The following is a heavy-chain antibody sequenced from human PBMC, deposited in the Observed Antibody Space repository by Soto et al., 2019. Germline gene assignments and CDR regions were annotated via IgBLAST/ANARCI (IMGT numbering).Heavy chain of an antibody. J-gene: IGHJ5*02. CDR1: GFTFSSYS. CDR3: ASSPLMVVVITTNLFDP. CDR2: ISSSSYI. D-gene: IGHD3-22*01. V-gene: IGHV3-21*01. Sequence: PGGSLRLSCAASGFTFSSYSMNWVRQAPGKGLEWVSSISSSSYIYYADSVKGRFTISRDTAKNSLYLQMNSLRAEDTAVYYCASSPLMVVVITTNLFDPWGQGTLVTGSA.